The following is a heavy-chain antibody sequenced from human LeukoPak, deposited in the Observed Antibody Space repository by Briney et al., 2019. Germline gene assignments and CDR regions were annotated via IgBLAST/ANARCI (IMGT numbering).Heavy chain of an antibody. V-gene: IGHV3-23*01. D-gene: IGHD2-15*01. Sequence: PGGSLRLSCAASGFTFSSYAMSWVRPAPGKGLEWVSAICGSGGSTYYADSVKGRFTISRDNSKNTLYLQMNSLRAEDTAVYYCAKNFLGYCSGGSCYPVIYWGQGTLVTVSS. CDR1: GFTFSSYA. CDR3: AKNFLGYCSGGSCYPVIY. J-gene: IGHJ4*02. CDR2: ICGSGGST.